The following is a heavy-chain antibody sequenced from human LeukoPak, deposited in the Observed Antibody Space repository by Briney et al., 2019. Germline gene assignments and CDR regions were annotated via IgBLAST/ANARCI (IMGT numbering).Heavy chain of an antibody. D-gene: IGHD6-13*01. CDR3: ASGGYSSSGHDAFDI. CDR2: IIPIFGTA. Sequence: ASVKVSCKAPGGTFSSYAINWVRQAPGQGLEWMGGIIPIFGTANYAQKFQGRVTITADESTSTAYMELSSLRSEDTAVYYCASGGYSSSGHDAFDIWGQGTMVTVSS. J-gene: IGHJ3*02. V-gene: IGHV1-69*13. CDR1: GGTFSSYA.